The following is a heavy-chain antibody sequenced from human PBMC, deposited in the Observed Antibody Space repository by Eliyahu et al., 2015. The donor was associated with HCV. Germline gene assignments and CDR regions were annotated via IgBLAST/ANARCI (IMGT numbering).Heavy chain of an antibody. CDR3: ARLSSSRATIFGPPPRDYFDY. CDR1: GGSISSSSYY. Sequence: QLQLQESGPGLVKPSETLSLTCTVSGGSISSSSYYWGWIRQPPGKGLEWIGSIYXSGSTXYNPSLKSRVTISVDTSKNQFSLKLSSVTAADTAVYYCARLSSSRATIFGPPPRDYFDYWGQGTLVTVSS. D-gene: IGHD3-3*01. J-gene: IGHJ4*02. V-gene: IGHV4-39*01. CDR2: IYXSGST.